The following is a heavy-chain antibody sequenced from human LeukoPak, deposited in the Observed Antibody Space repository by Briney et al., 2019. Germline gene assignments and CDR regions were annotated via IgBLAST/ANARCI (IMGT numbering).Heavy chain of an antibody. D-gene: IGHD1-7*01. CDR1: GGSISSYY. V-gene: IGHV4-59*01. CDR2: IYYSGGT. J-gene: IGHJ3*02. CDR3: ARVELSAFDI. Sequence: SETLSLTCTVSGGSISSYYWSWIRQPPGKGLEWIGYIYYSGGTNYNPSLKSRVTISVDTSKNQFSLKLSSVTAADTAVYYCARVELSAFDIWGQGTMVTVSS.